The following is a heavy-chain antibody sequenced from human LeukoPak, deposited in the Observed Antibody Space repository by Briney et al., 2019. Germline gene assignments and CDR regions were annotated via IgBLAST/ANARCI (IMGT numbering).Heavy chain of an antibody. D-gene: IGHD4-23*01. V-gene: IGHV1-69*04. CDR3: ARAEDDYGGKVGTWYFDL. J-gene: IGHJ2*01. CDR1: GGTFSSYA. CDR2: IIPILGIA. Sequence: SVKVSCKASGGTFSSYAISWVRQAPGQGLDWMGRIIPILGIANYAQKFQGRVTITTDKSTSTAFMELSTLRSEDTAVYYCARAEDDYGGKVGTWYFDLWGRGTLVTVSS.